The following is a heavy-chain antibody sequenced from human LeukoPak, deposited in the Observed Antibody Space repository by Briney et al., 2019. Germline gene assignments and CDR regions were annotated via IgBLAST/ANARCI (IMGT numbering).Heavy chain of an antibody. V-gene: IGHV4-4*02. J-gene: IGHJ5*01. Sequence: PSETLSLTCAVSGGSISSGNWWNWVRQPPGKGPEWIGEIYHSGGTYSNPSLQNRATISVDKSKNHFSLKLTSVTAADTAVYYCARTSEDYSNSWIDSWGQGTLVVVSS. CDR1: GGSISSGNW. CDR2: IYHSGGT. D-gene: IGHD6-13*01. CDR3: ARTSEDYSNSWIDS.